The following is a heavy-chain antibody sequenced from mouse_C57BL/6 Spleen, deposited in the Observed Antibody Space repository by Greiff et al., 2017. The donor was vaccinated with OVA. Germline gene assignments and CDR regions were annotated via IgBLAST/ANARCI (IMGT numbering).Heavy chain of an antibody. CDR3: ARRITTVVAHFDY. CDR2: IYPGDGDT. Sequence: LQESGASVKISCKASGYAFSSYWMNWVKQRPGKGLEWIGQIYPGDGDTNYNGKFKGKATLTADKSSSTAYVQLSSLTSEDSAVYFCARRITTVVAHFDYWGQGTTLTVSS. V-gene: IGHV1-80*01. J-gene: IGHJ2*01. CDR1: GYAFSSYW. D-gene: IGHD1-1*01.